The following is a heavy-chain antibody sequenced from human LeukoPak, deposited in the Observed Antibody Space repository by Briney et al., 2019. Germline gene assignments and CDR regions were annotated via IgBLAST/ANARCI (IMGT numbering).Heavy chain of an antibody. CDR3: ERSDHSWSYQCDY. CDR2: IIPILGIA. CDR1: RGTFSSYA. V-gene: IGHV1-69*04. D-gene: IGHD1-26*01. Sequence: SVTVSCKAPRGTFSSYALSWVRQAPGKGLAWMGRIIPILGIANYAQKFQGRVTITADKSTSTAYMELSSLRSENTAVYDWERSDHSWSYQCDYWGQGTLVTVSA. J-gene: IGHJ4*02.